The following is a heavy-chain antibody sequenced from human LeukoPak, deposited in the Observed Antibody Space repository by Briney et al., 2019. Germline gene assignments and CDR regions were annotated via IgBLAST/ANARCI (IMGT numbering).Heavy chain of an antibody. CDR1: GFTFSSYG. CDR3: AKATSLIYDILTGLDY. V-gene: IGHV3-23*01. CDR2: ISGSGGST. D-gene: IGHD3-9*01. J-gene: IGHJ4*02. Sequence: GGTLRLSCAASGFTFSSYGMSWVRQAPGKGLEWVSAISGSGGSTYYADSVKGRFTISRDNSKNTLYLQMNSLRAEDTAVYYCAKATSLIYDILTGLDYWGQGTLVTVSS.